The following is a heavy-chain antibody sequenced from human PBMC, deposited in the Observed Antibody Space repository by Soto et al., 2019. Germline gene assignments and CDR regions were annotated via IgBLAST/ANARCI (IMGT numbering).Heavy chain of an antibody. J-gene: IGHJ6*02. D-gene: IGHD2-15*01. CDR3: ARHLTYCSAGSCYSDFPYYGMDV. Sequence: PSETLSVTWTVSGGSISSSSYYWGWIRQPPGKGLEWIGSIFYSGSTYYNPSLKSRVTISVDTSKNQFSLKLSSVTVADTAVYYCARHLTYCSAGSCYSDFPYYGMDVWGQGTTVTVSS. CDR1: GGSISSSSYY. V-gene: IGHV4-39*01. CDR2: IFYSGST.